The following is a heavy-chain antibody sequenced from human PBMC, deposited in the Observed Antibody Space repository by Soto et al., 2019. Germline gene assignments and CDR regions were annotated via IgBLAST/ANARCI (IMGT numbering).Heavy chain of an antibody. Sequence: GESLKISCKGSGYSFTSYWISWVRQMPGKGLEWMGRIDPSDSYTNYSPSFQGHVTISADKSISTAYLQWSSLKASDDAMCYCARLPHGRELLLHAFDIWGQGTTVTVSS. CDR1: GYSFTSYW. D-gene: IGHD1-26*01. CDR2: IDPSDSYT. V-gene: IGHV5-10-1*01. CDR3: ARLPHGRELLLHAFDI. J-gene: IGHJ3*02.